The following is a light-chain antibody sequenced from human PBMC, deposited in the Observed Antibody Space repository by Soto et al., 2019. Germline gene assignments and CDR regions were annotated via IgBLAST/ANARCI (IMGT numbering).Light chain of an antibody. V-gene: IGKV3-20*01. J-gene: IGKJ1*01. Sequence: EVVLTQSPGTLSLSPGEGATLSCRASQSVSSNYFAWYQQKAGQAPRLLIYCISTRATGIPDRFNGSGSGTDFTLTSSRLEPEDFARYYCEQYGRSPRTFGQGTRVEIK. CDR3: EQYGRSPRT. CDR1: QSVSSNY. CDR2: CIS.